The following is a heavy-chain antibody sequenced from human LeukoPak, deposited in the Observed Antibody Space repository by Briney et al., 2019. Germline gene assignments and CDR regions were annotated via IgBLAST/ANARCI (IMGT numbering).Heavy chain of an antibody. J-gene: IGHJ5*02. CDR2: IHPHGIF. V-gene: IGHV4-34*01. CDR1: GGSCDDYY. Sequence: PSETLSLTCAVHGGSCDDYYCSWIRQPPGKGLEWIGEIHPHGIFYYNSSLVSRVTISIDTSKTQFSLRRTSVTAADTAFYYCARGRDRSKAGDLWGQGSLVTVSS. D-gene: IGHD5-24*01. CDR3: ARGRDRSKAGDL.